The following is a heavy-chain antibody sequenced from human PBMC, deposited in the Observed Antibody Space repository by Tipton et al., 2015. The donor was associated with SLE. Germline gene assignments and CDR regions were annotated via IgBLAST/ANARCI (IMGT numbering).Heavy chain of an antibody. CDR1: GSSISSHY. CDR2: INYSGST. V-gene: IGHV4-59*08. J-gene: IGHJ4*02. D-gene: IGHD3-22*01. CDR3: ASSYDSSGYYDGGGY. Sequence: TLSLTCTVSGSSISSHYWSWSRRPPGKALEWIAYINYSGSTNYNPSLKSRVTISVDTSKNQFSLKLSSVTAADTAVHYCASSYDSSGYYDGGGYWGQGTLVTVSS.